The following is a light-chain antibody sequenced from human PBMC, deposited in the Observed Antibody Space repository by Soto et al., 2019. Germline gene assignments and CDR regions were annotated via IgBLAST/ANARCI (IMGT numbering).Light chain of an antibody. V-gene: IGKV3-11*01. Sequence: EIVLTQSPATLSLSPGQRATLSCRASQSVSTYLAWYQQKPGQAPRLLIYDASTRATGIPARFSGSGSGTDFTFTISSLEPEDFAVYYCQQRSNWPPTWTFGQGTKVEIK. CDR2: DAS. CDR1: QSVSTY. J-gene: IGKJ1*01. CDR3: QQRSNWPPTWT.